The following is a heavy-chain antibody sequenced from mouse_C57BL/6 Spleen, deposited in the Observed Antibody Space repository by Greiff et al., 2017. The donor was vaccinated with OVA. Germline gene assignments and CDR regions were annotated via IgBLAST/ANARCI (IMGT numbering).Heavy chain of an antibody. CDR1: GYSITSGYY. V-gene: IGHV3-6*01. J-gene: IGHJ2*01. CDR3: ARDEGITTVVASGYFDY. Sequence: EVQLVESGPGLVKPSQSLSLTCSVTGYSITSGYYWNWIRQFPGNKLEWMGYISYDGSNNYNPSLKNRISITRDTSKNQFFLKLNSVTTEDTATYYCARDEGITTVVASGYFDYWGQGTTLTVSS. D-gene: IGHD1-1*01. CDR2: ISYDGSN.